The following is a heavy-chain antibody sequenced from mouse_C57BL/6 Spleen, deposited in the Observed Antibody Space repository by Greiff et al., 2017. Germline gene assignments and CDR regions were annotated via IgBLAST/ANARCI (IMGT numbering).Heavy chain of an antibody. CDR1: GFTFSDYG. Sequence: EVMLVESGGGLVKPGGSLKLSCAASGFTFSDYGMHWVRQAPEKGLEWVAYISSGSSTIYYADTVKGRFTISRDNAKNTLFLQMTSLRSEDTAMYYCAREYYGSSYSSYWYFDVWGTGTTVTVSS. V-gene: IGHV5-17*01. CDR3: AREYYGSSYSSYWYFDV. CDR2: ISSGSSTI. D-gene: IGHD1-1*01. J-gene: IGHJ1*03.